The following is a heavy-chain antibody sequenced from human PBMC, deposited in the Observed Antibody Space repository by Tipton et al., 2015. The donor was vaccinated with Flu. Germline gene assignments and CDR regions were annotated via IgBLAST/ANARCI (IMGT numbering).Heavy chain of an antibody. J-gene: IGHJ5*01. CDR1: GGSISSGGYS. CDR2: ICHSGST. V-gene: IGHV4-30-2*01. CDR3: ARRDYSNYVSDPKNWFDS. D-gene: IGHD4-11*01. Sequence: TLSLTCAVSGGSISSGGYSWSWIRQPPGKGLEWIGYICHSGSTYYNPALKSRVTISVDRSKNQFSLRVISVTAADTALYYCARRDYSNYVSDPKNWFDSWGQGTLVTVSS.